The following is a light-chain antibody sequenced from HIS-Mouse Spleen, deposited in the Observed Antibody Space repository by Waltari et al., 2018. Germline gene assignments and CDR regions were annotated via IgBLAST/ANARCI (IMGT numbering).Light chain of an antibody. CDR1: SSNIGSKY. CDR3: AAWDDSLSGPV. V-gene: IGLV1-47*01. J-gene: IGLJ3*02. Sequence: QSVLTQPPSASGTPGQRVTISCSGSSSNIGSKYVYWYQQLPGTAPKLLLHRNNQRPSGVPDRFSGSKSGTSASLAISGLRSEDEADYYCAAWDDSLSGPVFGGGTKLTVL. CDR2: RNN.